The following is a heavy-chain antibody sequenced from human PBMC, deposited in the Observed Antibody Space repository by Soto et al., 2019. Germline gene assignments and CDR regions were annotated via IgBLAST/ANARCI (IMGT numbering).Heavy chain of an antibody. CDR2: IFSSGTT. J-gene: IGHJ6*02. CDR3: ARVPSPFDYYYAMDV. V-gene: IGHV4-30-4*01. D-gene: IGHD3-16*01. Sequence: SETLSLTCNVSGDSISSGNKYWSWIRQAPGKGLEWIGYIFSSGTTYYNPSLKSRLTMSLDTSQNQFSLRLNSVTDADTAVYYCARVPSPFDYYYAMDVWGQGTTVTVSS. CDR1: GDSISSGNKY.